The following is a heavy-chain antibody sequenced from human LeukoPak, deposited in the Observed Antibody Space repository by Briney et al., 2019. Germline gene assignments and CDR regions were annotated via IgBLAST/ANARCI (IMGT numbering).Heavy chain of an antibody. J-gene: IGHJ4*02. D-gene: IGHD4-17*01. Sequence: SETLSLTCTVSGYSISSGYYWGWIRQPPGKGLEWIGSIYHSGSTYYNPSLKSRVTISVDTSKNQFSLKLSSVTAADTAVYYCARVIPYGDYRPRFDYWGQGTLVTVSS. CDR3: ARVIPYGDYRPRFDY. CDR2: IYHSGST. V-gene: IGHV4-38-2*02. CDR1: GYSISSGYY.